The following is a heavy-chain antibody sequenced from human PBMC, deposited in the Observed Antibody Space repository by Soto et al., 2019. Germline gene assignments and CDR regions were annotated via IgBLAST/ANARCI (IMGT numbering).Heavy chain of an antibody. V-gene: IGHV3-30*02. D-gene: IGHD3-10*01. Sequence: DSVKGRFTLSRDDSKNTLYLQMNSLRAEDTAVYYCGKASSHYGSGSYYTTDYLGQGTLVTVSS. CDR3: GKASSHYGSGSYYTTDY. J-gene: IGHJ4*02.